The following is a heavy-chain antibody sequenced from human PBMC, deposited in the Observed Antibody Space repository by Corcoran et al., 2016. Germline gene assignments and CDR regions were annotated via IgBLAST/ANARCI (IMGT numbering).Heavy chain of an antibody. Sequence: QVQLVESGGGVVQPGRSLRLSCAASGFTFRSYGMHWVRQAPGKGLEWVAVISSDGRNKYYAESLKGQFTISRDNSKNTLYLQMNSLIAEDTAVYYCARDLSSSWSIDYWGQGTLVTVSS. CDR3: ARDLSSSWSIDY. V-gene: IGHV3-30*03. CDR1: GFTFRSYG. D-gene: IGHD6-13*01. CDR2: ISSDGRNK. J-gene: IGHJ4*02.